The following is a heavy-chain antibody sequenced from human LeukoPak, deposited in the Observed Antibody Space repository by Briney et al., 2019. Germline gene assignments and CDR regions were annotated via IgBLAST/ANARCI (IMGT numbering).Heavy chain of an antibody. CDR2: IYYNGST. V-gene: IGHV4-59*08. D-gene: IGHD2-2*01. CDR1: GGSISSYY. CDR3: ARHGVGRYCSSASCYSHYYYGMDV. J-gene: IGHJ6*02. Sequence: SETLSLTCTVSGGSISSYYWSWIRQPPGKGLEWIGYIYYNGSTNYNPSPKSRVTISVDTSKNQFSLKLSSVTAAETAVDYCARHGVGRYCSSASCYSHYYYGMDVWGQGTTVTVSS.